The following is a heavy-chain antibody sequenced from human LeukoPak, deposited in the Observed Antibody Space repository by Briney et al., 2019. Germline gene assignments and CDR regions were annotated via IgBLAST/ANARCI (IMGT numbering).Heavy chain of an antibody. CDR1: GFTFSDYS. J-gene: IGHJ4*02. CDR2: ISSSITI. V-gene: IGHV3-48*01. CDR3: ARDLYCGGDCCGFDY. Sequence: PGGSLRLSCSASGFTFSDYSMNWVRQAPGKGLEWVSYISSSITIYYADSVKGRFTISRDNAKNSLYLQMNSLRAEDTAVYYCARDLYCGGDCCGFDYWGQGTLVTVSS. D-gene: IGHD2-21*02.